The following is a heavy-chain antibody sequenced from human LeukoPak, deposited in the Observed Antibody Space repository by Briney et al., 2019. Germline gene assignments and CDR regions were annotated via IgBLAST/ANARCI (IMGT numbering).Heavy chain of an antibody. V-gene: IGHV3-7*01. CDR3: ARDEAVAGTGYFDY. D-gene: IGHD6-19*01. Sequence: GGSLRLSCAASGFTFSSYWMSWVCQAPGKGLEWVANIKQDGSEKYYVDSVKGRFTISRDNAKNSLYPQMNSLRAEDTAVYYCARDEAVAGTGYFDYWGQGTLVTVSS. CDR2: IKQDGSEK. CDR1: GFTFSSYW. J-gene: IGHJ4*02.